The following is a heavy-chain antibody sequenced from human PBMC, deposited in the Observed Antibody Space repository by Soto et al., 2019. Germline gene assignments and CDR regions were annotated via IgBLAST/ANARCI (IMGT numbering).Heavy chain of an antibody. CDR1: GFTFSSYS. J-gene: IGHJ4*02. CDR2: ISSSSSYI. Sequence: GGSLRLSCAASGFTFSSYSMNWVRQAPGKGLEWVSSISSSSSYIYYADSVKGRFTISRDNAKNSLYLQMNSLRAEDTAVYYCARDEYSSSSEFDYWGQGTLVTVSS. CDR3: ARDEYSSSSEFDY. D-gene: IGHD6-6*01. V-gene: IGHV3-21*01.